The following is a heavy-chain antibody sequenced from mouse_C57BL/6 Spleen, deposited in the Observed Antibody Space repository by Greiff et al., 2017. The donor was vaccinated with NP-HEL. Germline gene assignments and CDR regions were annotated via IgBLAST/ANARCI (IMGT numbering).Heavy chain of an antibody. CDR3: ARSDHGYYFDY. Sequence: QVQLQQPGAELVKPGASVKLSCKASGYTFTSYWMQWVKQRPGQGLEWIGEIDPSDSYTNYNQKFKGKATLTVDTSSSTAYMQLSSLTSEDSAVYYCARSDHGYYFDYWGQGTTLTVSS. CDR2: IDPSDSYT. J-gene: IGHJ2*01. V-gene: IGHV1-50*01. CDR1: GYTFTSYW.